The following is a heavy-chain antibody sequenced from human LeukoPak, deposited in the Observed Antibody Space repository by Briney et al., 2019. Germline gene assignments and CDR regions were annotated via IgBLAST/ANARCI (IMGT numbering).Heavy chain of an antibody. V-gene: IGHV3-30*02. CDR1: GFTFSSYG. D-gene: IGHD2-8*01. J-gene: IGHJ6*03. CDR2: IQYDGSNE. Sequence: GGSLRLSCAAPGFTFSSYGMHWVRQAPGKGLEWVAYIQYDGSNEQYADSVKGRFSISRDNSKNILFLQMNSLRAEDTAVYYCAKDRCSNGIGCYYYYMAVWGKGTTVTISS. CDR3: AKDRCSNGIGCYYYYMAV.